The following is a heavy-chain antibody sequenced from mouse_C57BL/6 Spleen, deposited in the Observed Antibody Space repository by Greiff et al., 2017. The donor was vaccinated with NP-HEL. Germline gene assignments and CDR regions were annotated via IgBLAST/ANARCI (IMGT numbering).Heavy chain of an antibody. J-gene: IGHJ3*01. Sequence: EVKLLESGGGLVQPGGSLKLSCAASGFTFSDYYMYWVRQTPEKRLEWVAYISNGGGSTYYPDTVKGRFTISRDNAQNTLYLQMSRLKSEDTAMYYCARHLHYGYDAAFAYWGKGSLVTVSA. D-gene: IGHD2-2*01. V-gene: IGHV5-12*01. CDR2: ISNGGGST. CDR1: GFTFSDYY. CDR3: ARHLHYGYDAAFAY.